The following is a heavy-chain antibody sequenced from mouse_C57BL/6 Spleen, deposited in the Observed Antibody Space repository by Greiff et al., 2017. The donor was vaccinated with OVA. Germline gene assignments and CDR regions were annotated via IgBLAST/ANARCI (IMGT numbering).Heavy chain of an antibody. D-gene: IGHD1-1*01. CDR1: GFSLTSYG. J-gene: IGHJ4*01. CDR2: IWSGGST. V-gene: IGHV2-2*01. Sequence: VKLVESGPGLVQPSQSLSITCTVSGFSLTSYGVHWVRPSPGKGLEWLGVIWSGGSTDYNAAFISRLSISKDNSKSQVFFKMNSLQADDTAIYYCASLALRGAMDDWGQGTSVTVSS. CDR3: ASLALRGAMDD.